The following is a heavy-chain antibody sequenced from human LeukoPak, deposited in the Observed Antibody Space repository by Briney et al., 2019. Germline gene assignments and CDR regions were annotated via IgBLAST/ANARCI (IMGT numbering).Heavy chain of an antibody. CDR2: INPSSGST. CDR3: ARDGVVRDYYYYGMDV. J-gene: IGHJ6*02. V-gene: IGHV1-46*01. CDR1: GYTFISYY. D-gene: IGHD2-8*01. Sequence: EASVKVSCKASGYTFISYYMHWVRQAPGQGLEWMGIINPSSGSTNYAQKFQGRVTMTRDTSTSTVYMELSSLRSEDTAVYYCARDGVVRDYYYYGMDVWGQGTTVTVSS.